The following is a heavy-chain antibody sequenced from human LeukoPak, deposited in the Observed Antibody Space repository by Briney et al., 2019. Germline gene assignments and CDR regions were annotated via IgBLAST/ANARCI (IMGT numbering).Heavy chain of an antibody. D-gene: IGHD5-18*01. CDR2: ISAYNRNT. CDR3: ARDTAVAYYGMDV. CDR1: GYTYTSYG. J-gene: IGHJ6*02. Sequence: ASVKVSCKASGYTYTSYGISWVRQAPGQGLEWMGWISAYNRNTNYAQEFQDRVTMTTDSSTTTAYMELRSLTSDDTALYYCARDTAVAYYGMDVWGQGTTVTVSS. V-gene: IGHV1-18*01.